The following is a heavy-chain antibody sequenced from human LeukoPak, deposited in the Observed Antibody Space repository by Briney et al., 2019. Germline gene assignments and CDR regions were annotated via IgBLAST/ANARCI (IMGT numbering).Heavy chain of an antibody. CDR1: GFTFSNAW. V-gene: IGHV3-23*01. D-gene: IGHD3-16*01. Sequence: GGSLRLSCAASGFTFSNAWMSWVRQAPGKGLEWVSAISGSGGSTYYADSVKGRFTISRDNSKNTLYLQMNSLRAEDTAVYYCAKSVLPLGDYWGQGTLVTVSS. J-gene: IGHJ4*02. CDR3: AKSVLPLGDY. CDR2: ISGSGGST.